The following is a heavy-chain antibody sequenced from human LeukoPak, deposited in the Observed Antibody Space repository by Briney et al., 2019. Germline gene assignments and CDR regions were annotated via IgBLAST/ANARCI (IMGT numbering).Heavy chain of an antibody. CDR3: ARDSIAVSQDFDY. Sequence: PGRSLRLSCAASGFTFSSYGMRWVRQAPGKGLEWVAVIWYDGSNKYYADSVKGRFTISRDNSKNTLYLQMNSLRAEDTAVYYCARDSIAVSQDFDYWGQGTLVTVSS. CDR1: GFTFSSYG. CDR2: IWYDGSNK. J-gene: IGHJ4*02. V-gene: IGHV3-33*01. D-gene: IGHD6-19*01.